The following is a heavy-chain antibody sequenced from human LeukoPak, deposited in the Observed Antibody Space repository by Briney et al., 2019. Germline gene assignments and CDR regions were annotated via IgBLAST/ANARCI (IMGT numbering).Heavy chain of an antibody. CDR3: AKDLWYYGSGSHRGEFDY. CDR1: GFTFSSYG. Sequence: GGSLRLSCAASGFTFSSYGMHWVRQAPGKGLEWVAVIWYDGSNKYYADSVKGRFTISRDNSKNTLYLQMNSLRAEDTAVYYCAKDLWYYGSGSHRGEFDYWGQGTLVTVSS. J-gene: IGHJ4*02. V-gene: IGHV3-33*06. CDR2: IWYDGSNK. D-gene: IGHD3-10*01.